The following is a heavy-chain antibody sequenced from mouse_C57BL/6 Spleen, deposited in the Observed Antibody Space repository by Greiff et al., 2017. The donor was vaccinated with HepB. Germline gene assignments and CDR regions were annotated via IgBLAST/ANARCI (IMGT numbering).Heavy chain of an antibody. J-gene: IGHJ2*01. Sequence: EVQLQQSGTVLARPGASVKMSCKTSGYTFTSYWMHWVKQRPGQGLEWIGAIYPGNSDTSYNQKFKGKAKLTAVTSASTAYMELSSLTNEDSAVYYCTRRTTVVHYFDYWGQGTTLTVSS. CDR2: IYPGNSDT. CDR1: GYTFTSYW. CDR3: TRRTTVVHYFDY. V-gene: IGHV1-5*01. D-gene: IGHD1-1*01.